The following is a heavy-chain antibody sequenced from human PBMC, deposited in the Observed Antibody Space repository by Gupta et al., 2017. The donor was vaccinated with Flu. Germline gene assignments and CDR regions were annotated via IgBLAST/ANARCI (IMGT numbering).Heavy chain of an antibody. Sequence: QVTLKESGPVLVKPTETLTLTCTVSGFSLSNARMGVSWIRQPPGKALEWLAHIFSNDEKSYSTALKSRLTISKDTSKSQVVLTMTKMDPVDTATYYCARRRGGDKNFDYWGQGTLVTVYS. CDR3: ARRRGGDKNFDY. J-gene: IGHJ4*02. D-gene: IGHD2-21*02. V-gene: IGHV2-26*01. CDR1: GFSLSNARMG. CDR2: IFSNDEK.